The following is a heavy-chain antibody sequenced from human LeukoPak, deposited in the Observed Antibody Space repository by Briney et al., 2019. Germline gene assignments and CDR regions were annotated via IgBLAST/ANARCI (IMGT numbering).Heavy chain of an antibody. CDR1: GGSLIGYY. CDR3: AREGLRNVHNPLGY. Sequence: SETLSLTCAVYGGSLIGYYVSWIRQPPGKGLEWIGEIKESEKTNYNPSLKGRVTISVDTSKNQFSLKLSSVTAADTAVYYCAREGLRNVHNPLGYLRQGSLVTVSS. J-gene: IGHJ4*02. D-gene: IGHD5-24*01. V-gene: IGHV4-34*01. CDR2: IKESEKT.